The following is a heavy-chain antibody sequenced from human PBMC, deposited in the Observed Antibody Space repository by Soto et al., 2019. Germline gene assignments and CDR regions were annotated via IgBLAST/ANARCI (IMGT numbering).Heavy chain of an antibody. CDR1: GGSISSYY. D-gene: IGHD2-2*01. Sequence: SETLSLTCTVSGGSISSYYWSWIRQPPGKGLEWIGYIYYSGSTNYNPSLKSRVTISVDTSKNQFSLKLSSVTAADTAVYYCVTVPAAIYYYYYYMDVWGKGTTVTVSS. V-gene: IGHV4-59*08. CDR3: VTVPAAIYYYYYYMDV. CDR2: IYYSGST. J-gene: IGHJ6*03.